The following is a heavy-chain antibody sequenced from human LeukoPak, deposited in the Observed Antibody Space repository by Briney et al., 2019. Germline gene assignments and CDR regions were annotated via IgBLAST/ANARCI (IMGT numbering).Heavy chain of an antibody. CDR3: AKDNMAVAGYFDY. J-gene: IGHJ4*02. CDR2: IWYDGSNK. D-gene: IGHD6-19*01. Sequence: GGSLRLSCAASGFTFSSYGMHWVRQAPGKGLEWVAVIWYDGSNKYYADSVKGRFTISRDNAKNSLYLQMNSLRAEDTALYYCAKDNMAVAGYFDYWGQGTLVTVSS. CDR1: GFTFSSYG. V-gene: IGHV3-33*03.